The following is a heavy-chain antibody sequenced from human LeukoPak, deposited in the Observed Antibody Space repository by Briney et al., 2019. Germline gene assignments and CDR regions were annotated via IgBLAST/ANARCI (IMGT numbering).Heavy chain of an antibody. CDR1: GFTFSSYE. D-gene: IGHD1/OR15-1a*01. V-gene: IGHV3-48*03. CDR2: ISSSGGTR. CDR3: ARENTDDAFDI. Sequence: GGSLRLSCAASGFTFSSYEMNWVRQAPGKGLELVSYISSSGGTRYYADSVKGRFTISRDNAKNSLYLQMNSLRAEDTAVYYCARENTDDAFDIWGQETMVTVSS. J-gene: IGHJ3*02.